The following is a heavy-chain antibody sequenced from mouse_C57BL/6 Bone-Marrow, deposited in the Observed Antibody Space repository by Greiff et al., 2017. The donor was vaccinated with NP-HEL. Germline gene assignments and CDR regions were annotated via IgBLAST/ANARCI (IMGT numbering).Heavy chain of an antibody. V-gene: IGHV1-52*01. CDR3: ARLGGSSYRYFDY. Sequence: QVQLQQPGAELVRPGSSVKLSCKASGYTFTSYWMHWVKQRPIQGLEWIGNIDPSDSETHSNRKFKDKATLTVDTSSSTAYMQLSSLTSEDSAVYYCARLGGSSYRYFDYWGQGTTLTVSS. CDR2: IDPSDSET. J-gene: IGHJ2*01. D-gene: IGHD1-1*01. CDR1: GYTFTSYW.